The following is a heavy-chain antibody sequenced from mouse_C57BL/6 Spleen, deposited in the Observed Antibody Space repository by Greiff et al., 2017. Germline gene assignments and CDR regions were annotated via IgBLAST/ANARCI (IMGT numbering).Heavy chain of an antibody. D-gene: IGHD2-4*01. CDR3: ARGYDYDGGAWFAY. J-gene: IGHJ3*01. V-gene: IGHV1-26*01. CDR2: INPNNGGT. CDR1: GYTFTDYY. Sequence: EDQLQQSGPELVKPGASVKISCKASGYTFTDYYMNWVKQSHGKSLEWIGDINPNNGGTSYNQKFKGKATLTVDKSSSTAYMELRSLTSEDSAGYYCARGYDYDGGAWFAYLVHGTLATVSA.